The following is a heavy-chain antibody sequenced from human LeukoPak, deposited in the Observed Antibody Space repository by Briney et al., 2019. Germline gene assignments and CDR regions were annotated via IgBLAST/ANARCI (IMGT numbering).Heavy chain of an antibody. Sequence: ASVKVSCKASGYTFTSYAINWVRQAPGQGLEWMGWISAYNGNTNYAQKLQGRVTMTTDTSTSTAYMELTSLRSDDTAGYYCAITRDRYSYYYDSSGRKVFDYWGQGTLVTVSS. CDR1: GYTFTSYA. V-gene: IGHV1-18*01. J-gene: IGHJ4*02. CDR2: ISAYNGNT. D-gene: IGHD3-22*01. CDR3: AITRDRYSYYYDSSGRKVFDY.